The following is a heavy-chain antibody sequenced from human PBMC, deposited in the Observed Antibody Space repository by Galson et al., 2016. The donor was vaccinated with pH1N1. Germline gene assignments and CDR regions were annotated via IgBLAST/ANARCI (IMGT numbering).Heavy chain of an antibody. V-gene: IGHV4-31*03. D-gene: IGHD2-15*01. Sequence: TLSLTCTVSGASISSSGNYWSWIRQHPGKGLEWIGYVHNSGNTYYNPSLKSRVSMSVDTSKSQFSLRLTSVTAADTAVSYCAGEDIVVGEGWDNGLDVWGQGTTVTVSS. CDR3: AGEDIVVGEGWDNGLDV. J-gene: IGHJ6*02. CDR2: VHNSGNT. CDR1: GASISSSGNY.